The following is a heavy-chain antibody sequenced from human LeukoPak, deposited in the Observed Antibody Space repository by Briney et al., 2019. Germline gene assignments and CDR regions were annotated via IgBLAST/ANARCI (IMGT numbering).Heavy chain of an antibody. Sequence: GGSLRLSCAASGFTFSSYGMHWVRQVPGKGLEWVAFIRYDGSNKYHADSVKGRFTISRDNSKNTLYLQMNSLRTEDTAVYYCAKVNTIFGVVIHFDYWGQGTPVTVSS. J-gene: IGHJ4*02. CDR3: AKVNTIFGVVIHFDY. CDR2: IRYDGSNK. V-gene: IGHV3-30*02. CDR1: GFTFSSYG. D-gene: IGHD3-3*01.